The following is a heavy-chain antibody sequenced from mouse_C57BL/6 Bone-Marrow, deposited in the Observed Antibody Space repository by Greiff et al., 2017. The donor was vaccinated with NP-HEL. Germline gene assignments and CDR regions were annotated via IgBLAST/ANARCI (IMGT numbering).Heavy chain of an antibody. CDR2: IWRGGST. D-gene: IGHD2-5*01. V-gene: IGHV2-5*01. J-gene: IGHJ4*01. Sequence: VQLQQSGPGLVQPSQSLSITCTVSGFSLTSYGVHWVRQSPGKGLEWLGVIWRGGSTDYNAAFMSRLSITKDNSKSQVFFKMNSLQADDTAIYYCANLYYSNFYAMDYWGQGTSVTVSS. CDR3: ANLYYSNFYAMDY. CDR1: GFSLTSYG.